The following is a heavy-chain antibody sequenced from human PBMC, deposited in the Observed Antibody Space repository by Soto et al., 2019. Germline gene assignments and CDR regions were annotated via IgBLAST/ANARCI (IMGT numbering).Heavy chain of an antibody. J-gene: IGHJ4*02. D-gene: IGHD6-13*01. CDR3: AKEFWYSSDS. CDR1: GFIFRDCF. CDR2: ISKDSGRAT. Sequence: PGGAVRLSSTPSGFIFRDCFMSWILQAPGKGLEWISYISKDSGRATRYADSVKGRFTISRDNAKNSLFLQMNNLTVEDTAVYYCAKEFWYSSDSWGEGTLVTVSS. V-gene: IGHV3-11*01.